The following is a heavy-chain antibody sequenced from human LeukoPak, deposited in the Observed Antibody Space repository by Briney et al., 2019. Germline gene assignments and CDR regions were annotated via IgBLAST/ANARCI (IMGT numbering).Heavy chain of an antibody. CDR3: ARGRLGGSYLGTSFDY. V-gene: IGHV1-8*01. CDR2: MNPNSGNT. Sequence: ASLKVSCKASGYTFTSYDINWVRQATGQGLEWMGWMNPNSGNTGYAQKFQGRVTMTRNTSISTDYMELSSLRSEDTAVYYCARGRLGGSYLGTSFDYWGQGTLVTVSS. D-gene: IGHD2-15*01. J-gene: IGHJ4*02. CDR1: GYTFTSYD.